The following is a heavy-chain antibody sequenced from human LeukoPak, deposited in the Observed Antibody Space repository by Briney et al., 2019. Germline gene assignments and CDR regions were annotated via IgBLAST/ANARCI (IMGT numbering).Heavy chain of an antibody. CDR2: IGTAGDT. V-gene: IGHV3-13*01. D-gene: IGHD1-1*01. J-gene: IGHJ6*02. Sequence: GGSLRLSCAASGFTFSSYSMNWVRQAPGKGLEWVSAIGTAGDTYYPGSVKGRFTISRENAKNSLYLQMNSLRAGDTAVYYCARETDDYDGMDVWGQGTTVTVSS. CDR1: GFTFSSYS. CDR3: ARETDDYDGMDV.